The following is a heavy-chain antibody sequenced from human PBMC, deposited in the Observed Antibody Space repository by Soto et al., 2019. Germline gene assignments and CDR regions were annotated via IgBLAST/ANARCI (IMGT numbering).Heavy chain of an antibody. CDR2: IIPIFGTA. V-gene: IGHV1-69*13. D-gene: IGHD2-15*01. Sequence: ASVKVSCKASGGTFSSYGISWVRQAPGQGLEWLTGIIPIFGTANYAKKCQGRDTITADECTSTAYMELSSLRSEDTAVYYCAKSPSIRVVLVAATYYYYGMDVWGQGTTVTVSS. CDR3: AKSPSIRVVLVAATYYYYGMDV. CDR1: GGTFSSYG. J-gene: IGHJ6*02.